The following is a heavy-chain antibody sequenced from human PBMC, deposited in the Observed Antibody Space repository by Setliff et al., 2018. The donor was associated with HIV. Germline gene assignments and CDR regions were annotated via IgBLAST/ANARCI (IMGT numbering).Heavy chain of an antibody. V-gene: IGHV1-69*13. J-gene: IGHJ6*03. D-gene: IGHD5-12*01. CDR3: ATAGEVATIGYSYYYMGV. CDR1: GGTFSRNP. CDR2: ITPIFGTT. Sequence: SVKVSCKASGGTFSRNPISWVRQAPGQGLEWMGGITPIFGTTKYAQKFQGRVTITADESRTTAYLDLNSLRSEDTAVYYCATAGEVATIGYSYYYMGVWGKGTTVTVSS.